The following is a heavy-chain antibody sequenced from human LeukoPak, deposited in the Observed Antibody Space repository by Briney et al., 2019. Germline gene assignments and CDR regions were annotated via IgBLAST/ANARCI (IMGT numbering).Heavy chain of an antibody. CDR3: ARGGGGYSYGFSSMDV. V-gene: IGHV4-30-4*08. J-gene: IGHJ6*03. Sequence: SWIRQPPGKGLEWIGYIYYSGSTYYNPSLKSRVTISVDTSKNQFSLKLSSVTAADTAVYYCARGGGGYSYGFSSMDVWGKGTTVTVSS. CDR2: IYYSGST. D-gene: IGHD5-18*01.